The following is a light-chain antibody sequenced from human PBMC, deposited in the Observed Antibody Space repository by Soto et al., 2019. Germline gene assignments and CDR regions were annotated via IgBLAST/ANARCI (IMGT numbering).Light chain of an antibody. Sequence: EIVLTQSPGTLSLSPGERATLSCRASQSVSSSYLAWYQQKPGQAPRLLIYGASSRATGIPGRFSGSGSGTDFTLTISRLEPEDFAVYFCLQYGSSPWPFGQGHNVYIK. CDR3: LQYGSSPWP. CDR1: QSVSSSY. CDR2: GAS. J-gene: IGKJ1*01. V-gene: IGKV3-20*01.